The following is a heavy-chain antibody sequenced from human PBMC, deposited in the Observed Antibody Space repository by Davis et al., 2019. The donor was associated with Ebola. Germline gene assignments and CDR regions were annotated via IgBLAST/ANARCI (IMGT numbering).Heavy chain of an antibody. D-gene: IGHD3-22*01. CDR2: INHSGST. J-gene: IGHJ6*04. CDR1: GGSFSGYY. CDR3: ARGRISYYYDSSGYYSRPYGMDV. Sequence: MPSETLSLTCAVYGGSFSGYYWSWIRQPPGKGLEWIGEINHSGSTNYNPSLKSRVTISVDTSKNQFSLKLSSVTAADTAVYYCARGRISYYYDSSGYYSRPYGMDVWGKGTTVTVSS. V-gene: IGHV4-34*01.